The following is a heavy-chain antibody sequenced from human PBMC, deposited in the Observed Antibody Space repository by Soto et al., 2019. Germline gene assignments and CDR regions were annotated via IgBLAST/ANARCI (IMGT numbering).Heavy chain of an antibody. CDR1: GGSISSSSYY. J-gene: IGHJ5*02. V-gene: IGHV4-39*01. CDR2: IYYSGST. D-gene: IGHD3-9*01. CDR3: ASQYYDILTGYGPNWFDP. Sequence: QLQLQESGPGLVKPSETLSLTCTVSGGSISSSSYYWGWIRQPPGKGLEWIGSIYYSGSTYYNPSLKSRVTISVDTSKNQFSLKLSSVTAADTAVYYCASQYYDILTGYGPNWFDPWGQGTLVTVSS.